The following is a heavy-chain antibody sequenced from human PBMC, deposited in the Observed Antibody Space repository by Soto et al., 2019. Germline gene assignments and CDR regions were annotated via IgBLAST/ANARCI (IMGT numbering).Heavy chain of an antibody. CDR3: ARDMAAAADFDY. J-gene: IGHJ4*02. Sequence: ASVKISCKASGYTFTXYDINWVRQAPGQGLEWMGWISAYNGNTNYAQKLQGRVTMTTDTSTSTAYMELRSLRSDDTAVYYCARDMAAAADFDYWGQGTLVTVSS. CDR1: GYTFTXYD. V-gene: IGHV1-18*01. D-gene: IGHD6-13*01. CDR2: ISAYNGNT.